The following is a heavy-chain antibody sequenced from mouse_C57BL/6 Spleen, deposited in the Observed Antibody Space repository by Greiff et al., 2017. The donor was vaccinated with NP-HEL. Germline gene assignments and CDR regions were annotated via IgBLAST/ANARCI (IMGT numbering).Heavy chain of an antibody. D-gene: IGHD1-1*01. CDR1: GYSIASGYY. Sequence: VQLQQSGPGLVKPSQSLSLTCSVTGYSIASGYYWNWIRQFPGNKLEWMGYISYDGSNNYNPSLKNRISITRDTSKNQFFLKLNSVTTEDTATYYCARANYEGNDYWGQGTTLTVSS. CDR2: ISYDGSN. CDR3: ARANYEGNDY. V-gene: IGHV3-6*01. J-gene: IGHJ2*01.